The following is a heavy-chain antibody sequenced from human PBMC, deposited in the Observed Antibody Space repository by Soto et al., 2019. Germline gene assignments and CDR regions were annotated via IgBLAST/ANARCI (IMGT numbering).Heavy chain of an antibody. J-gene: IGHJ4*02. Sequence: EVQLVESGGGLVQPGGSLRLSCAASGFTFSSYSMNWVRQAPGKGLEWVSYISSSSSTIYYADSVKGRFTISRDNAKNSLYLQITSVRDEDTAVYYCARALGTLGVDYWGQGTLVTVSS. CDR2: ISSSSSTI. CDR1: GFTFSSYS. V-gene: IGHV3-48*02. CDR3: ARALGTLGVDY. D-gene: IGHD1-1*01.